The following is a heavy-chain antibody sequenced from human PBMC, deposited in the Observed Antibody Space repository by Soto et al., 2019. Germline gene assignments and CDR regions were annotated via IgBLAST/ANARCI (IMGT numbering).Heavy chain of an antibody. Sequence: HPGGSLRLSCAASGFTFSSYGMSWVRQAPGKGLEWVANINDGGRKKYYVDSVKGRFTISRDNAKNTLYLQMNSLRAEDTAVYYCAIDGAVVGNRGQGTLVTLSS. CDR1: GFTFSSYG. D-gene: IGHD6-19*01. CDR3: AIDGAVVGN. J-gene: IGHJ4*02. CDR2: INDGGRKK. V-gene: IGHV3-7*03.